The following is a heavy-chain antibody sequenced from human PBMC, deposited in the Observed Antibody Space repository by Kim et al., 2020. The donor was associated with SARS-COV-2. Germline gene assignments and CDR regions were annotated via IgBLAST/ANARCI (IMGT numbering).Heavy chain of an antibody. Sequence: GGSLRLSCAASGFTFSSYAMHWVRQAPGKGLEWVAVISYDGSNKYYADSVKGRFTISRDNSKNTLYLQMNSLRAEDTAVYYCARESQIQLWPGYYYGMDVWGQGTTVTVSS. J-gene: IGHJ6*02. CDR2: ISYDGSNK. CDR3: ARESQIQLWPGYYYGMDV. D-gene: IGHD5-18*01. V-gene: IGHV3-30*04. CDR1: GFTFSSYA.